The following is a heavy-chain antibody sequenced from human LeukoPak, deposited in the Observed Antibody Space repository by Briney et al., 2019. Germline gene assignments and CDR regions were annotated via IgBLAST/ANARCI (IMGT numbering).Heavy chain of an antibody. CDR3: ARGYYDFWSGSYYFDS. CDR2: IKQGGSEK. Sequence: PGGALRLACAAPVFTFSTYWRTWGRQAPGKGLEWVANIKQGGSEKYYVDSVQGRFTISRDNAKNSLYLQMNSLRAEDTAAYYCARGYYDFWSGSYYFDSWGQGTLVTVSS. D-gene: IGHD3-3*01. J-gene: IGHJ4*02. V-gene: IGHV3-7*01. CDR1: VFTFSTYW.